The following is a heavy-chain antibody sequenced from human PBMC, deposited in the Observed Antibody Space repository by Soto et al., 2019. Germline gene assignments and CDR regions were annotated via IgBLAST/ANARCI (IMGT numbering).Heavy chain of an antibody. CDR3: ARDSPYCSGGSCYSLY. V-gene: IGHV4-31*03. J-gene: IGHJ4*02. CDR1: GGSISSGGYY. CDR2: IYYSGST. D-gene: IGHD2-15*01. Sequence: QVQLQESGPGLVRPSQTLSLTCTVSGGSISSGGYYWSWIRQHPGKGLEWIGYIYYSGSTYYNPSLKSRVSTSVDTSKNQFSLRLSSVTAADTAVYYCARDSPYCSGGSCYSLYWGQGTLVTVSS.